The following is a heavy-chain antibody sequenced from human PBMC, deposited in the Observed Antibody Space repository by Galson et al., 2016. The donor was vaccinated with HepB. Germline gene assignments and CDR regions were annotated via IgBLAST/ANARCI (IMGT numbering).Heavy chain of an antibody. J-gene: IGHJ4*02. V-gene: IGHV3-30*18. Sequence: SLRLSCAASGFTFSTYGMHWVRQAPGKGLEWVAVISYDRSNKNYAASVKGRFTISRDNSKNTLYLEMTSLREEDTAGYYCAKDYSGYYFDGTGYYNAFDYWGQGALVTVSS. CDR1: GFTFSTYG. CDR2: ISYDRSNK. D-gene: IGHD3-22*01. CDR3: AKDYSGYYFDGTGYYNAFDY.